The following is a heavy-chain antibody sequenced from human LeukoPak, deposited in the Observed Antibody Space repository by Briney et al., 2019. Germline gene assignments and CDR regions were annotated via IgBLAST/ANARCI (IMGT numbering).Heavy chain of an antibody. CDR2: IKRDGSEK. Sequence: PGGSLRLSCAASGFTFNSYWMNWVRQAPGKGLEWVANIKRDGSEKYYVDSVKGQFTISRDNAKNSLDLQMNSLRVEDTAVYYCARLGPASSGWPESFDYWGQGTLVTVSS. J-gene: IGHJ4*02. CDR1: GFTFNSYW. CDR3: ARLGPASSGWPESFDY. D-gene: IGHD6-19*01. V-gene: IGHV3-7*03.